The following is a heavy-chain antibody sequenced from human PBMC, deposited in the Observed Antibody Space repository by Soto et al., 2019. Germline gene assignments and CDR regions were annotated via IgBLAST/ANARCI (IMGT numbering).Heavy chain of an antibody. CDR1: GFTVSSNY. Sequence: EVQLVESGGGLVQPGGSLRLLCAVSGFTVSSNYMSWVRQAPGKGLEWVSVIYSGGSTYYADSVKGRFTFSRDNSKNTLYLEMNSLRAEDTAVYYCARDPYYWGQGTLVTVSS. J-gene: IGHJ4*02. CDR3: ARDPYY. V-gene: IGHV3-66*01. CDR2: IYSGGST.